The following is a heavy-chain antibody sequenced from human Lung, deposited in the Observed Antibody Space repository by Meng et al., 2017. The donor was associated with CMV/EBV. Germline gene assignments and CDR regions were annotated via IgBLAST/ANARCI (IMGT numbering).Heavy chain of an antibody. J-gene: IGHJ3*02. Sequence: GGSLRLSXAASGITFSRYGMDWVRQGPGKGLEWVAFIENDGSNKYYADSVKGRFTISRDNSKNTVHLQMNSLRAEDTALYYCVKFFRWDQPDDAFDIWGHGTMVTVSS. D-gene: IGHD1-26*01. CDR1: GITFSRYG. CDR3: VKFFRWDQPDDAFDI. V-gene: IGHV3-30*02. CDR2: IENDGSNK.